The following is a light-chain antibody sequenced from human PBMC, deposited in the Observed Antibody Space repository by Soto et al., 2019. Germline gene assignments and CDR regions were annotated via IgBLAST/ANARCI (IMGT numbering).Light chain of an antibody. J-gene: IGKJ4*01. CDR2: DAS. CDR3: QQRRAWPLT. CDR1: QSVSSS. Sequence: EIVLTQSPATLSLSPGERATLSCRASQSVSSSLAWYQQKPGQAPRLLIYDASNRATGIPDRFSGSGSGTDFTLTISSLEPEDVAVYYCQQRRAWPLTFGGGTKVEIK. V-gene: IGKV3-11*01.